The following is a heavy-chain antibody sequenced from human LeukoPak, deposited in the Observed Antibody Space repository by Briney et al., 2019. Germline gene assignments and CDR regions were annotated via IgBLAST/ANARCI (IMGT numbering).Heavy chain of an antibody. D-gene: IGHD3-22*01. Sequence: PSETLSLTCTVSGGSISSYYWSWIRQPAGKGLEWIGRIYTSGSTNYNPSLKSRVTMSVDTSKNQFSLKLSSVTAADTAVYYCARDLSQGDSSGPAGAFDIWGQGTMVTVSS. CDR3: ARDLSQGDSSGPAGAFDI. J-gene: IGHJ3*02. CDR2: IYTSGST. V-gene: IGHV4-4*07. CDR1: GGSISSYY.